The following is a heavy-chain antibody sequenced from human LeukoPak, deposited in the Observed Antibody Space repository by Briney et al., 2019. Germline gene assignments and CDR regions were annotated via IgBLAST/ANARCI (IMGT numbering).Heavy chain of an antibody. CDR1: GGSISSYY. V-gene: IGHV4-4*07. Sequence: SETLSLTCTVSGGSISSYYWSWIRQPAGRGLEWIGHIYSTGTTNYNPSLKSRVTMSVDTSKDQFSLKLTAVTAADTAVYYCARHRRYSGSYFMFDPWGQGTLVTVSS. D-gene: IGHD1-26*01. CDR2: IYSTGTT. J-gene: IGHJ5*02. CDR3: ARHRRYSGSYFMFDP.